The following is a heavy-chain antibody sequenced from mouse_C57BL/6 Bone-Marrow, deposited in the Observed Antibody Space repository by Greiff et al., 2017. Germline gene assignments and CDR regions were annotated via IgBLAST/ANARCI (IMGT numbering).Heavy chain of an antibody. CDR1: GFTFSDYY. Sequence: EVNLVESGGGLVQPGGSLKLSCAASGFTFSDYYMYWVRQTPEKRLEWVAYISNGGGSTYYPDTVKGRFTISRDNAKNTLYLQMSRLKSEDTAMYYCARQSPNWYFDVWGTGTTVTVSS. J-gene: IGHJ1*03. CDR2: ISNGGGST. V-gene: IGHV5-12*01. CDR3: ARQSPNWYFDV.